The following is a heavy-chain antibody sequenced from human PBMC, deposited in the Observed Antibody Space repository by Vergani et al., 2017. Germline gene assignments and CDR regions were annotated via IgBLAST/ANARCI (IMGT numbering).Heavy chain of an antibody. J-gene: IGHJ5*02. CDR2: IYYSGST. D-gene: IGHD6-6*01. CDR3: GRGGQIAARPGWFDP. Sequence: QVQLQESGPGLVKPSETLSLTCTVSGGSISSYYWSWIRQPPGKGLEWIGYIYYSGSTNYNPSLKRLVTISVDTSKNQFSLKLSSVTAADTAVYYCGRGGQIAARPGWFDPWGQGTLVTVSS. CDR1: GGSISSYY. V-gene: IGHV4-59*12.